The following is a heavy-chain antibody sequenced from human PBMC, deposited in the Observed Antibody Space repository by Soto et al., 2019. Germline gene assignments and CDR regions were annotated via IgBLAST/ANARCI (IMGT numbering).Heavy chain of an antibody. V-gene: IGHV1-69*12. J-gene: IGHJ4*02. CDR3: GAAAGTWRPHPVEDY. CDR1: GGTFSSYA. D-gene: IGHD6-13*01. CDR2: IIPIFGTA. Sequence: QVQLVQSGAEVKKPGSSVKVSCKASGGTFSSYAISWVRQAPGQGLEWMGGIIPIFGTANYAQKFQGRVTITADESTSTAHMELSSLRSEDTAVYYCGAAAGTWRPHPVEDYWGQGTLVTVSS.